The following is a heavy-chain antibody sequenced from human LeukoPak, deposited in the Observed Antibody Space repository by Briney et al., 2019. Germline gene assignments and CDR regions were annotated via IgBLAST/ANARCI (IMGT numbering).Heavy chain of an antibody. CDR2: IYHSGST. D-gene: IGHD3-16*02. CDR1: GDSISSSNW. Sequence: SGTLSLTCAVSGDSISSSNWWSWVRQPPGKGLEWIGEIYHSGSTNYNPSLKSRVTISVDKSKNQFSLKLSSVTAADTAVYYCARVGIMITFGGVIALDAFDIWGQGTMVTVSS. J-gene: IGHJ3*02. V-gene: IGHV4-4*02. CDR3: ARVGIMITFGGVIALDAFDI.